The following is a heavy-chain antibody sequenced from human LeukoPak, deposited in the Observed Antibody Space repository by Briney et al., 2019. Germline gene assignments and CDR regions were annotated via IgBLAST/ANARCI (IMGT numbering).Heavy chain of an antibody. D-gene: IGHD6-19*01. CDR3: ARAVAGLDAFDI. CDR1: GGSISSYY. J-gene: IGHJ3*02. CDR2: IYYSGST. Sequence: SETLSLTCTVSGGSISSYYWSWIRQPPGKGLEWIGYIYYSGSTNYNPSLKSRVTISVDTSKNQFSLKLSSVTAADTAVYYCARAVAGLDAFDIWGQGTMVTVSS. V-gene: IGHV4-59*01.